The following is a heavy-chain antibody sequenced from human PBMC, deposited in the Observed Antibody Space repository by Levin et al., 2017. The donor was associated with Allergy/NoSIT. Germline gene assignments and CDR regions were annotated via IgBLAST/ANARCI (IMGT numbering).Heavy chain of an antibody. J-gene: IGHJ4*02. CDR2: IYPGDSDT. V-gene: IGHV5-51*01. CDR1: GYSFTSYW. CDR3: ARHPQPHIAAAGTRAQPPDVSDY. D-gene: IGHD6-13*01. Sequence: PGESLKISCKGSGYSFTSYWIGWVRQMPGKGLEWMGIIYPGDSDTRYSPSFQGQVTISADKSISTAYLQWSSLKASDTAMYYCARHPQPHIAAAGTRAQPPDVSDYWGQGTLVTVSS.